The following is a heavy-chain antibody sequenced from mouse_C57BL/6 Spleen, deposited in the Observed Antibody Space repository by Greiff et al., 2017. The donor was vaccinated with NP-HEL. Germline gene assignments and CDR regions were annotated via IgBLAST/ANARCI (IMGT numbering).Heavy chain of an antibody. J-gene: IGHJ1*03. CDR2: IRNKANGYKT. Sequence: EVKLMESGGGLVQPGGSLSLSCAASGFTFTDYYMSWVRQPPGKALEWLGFIRNKANGYKTEYSASVKGRFTISRDNYQSILYLQMNALRAEDSATYYCARYKQVSYGSSYDWYFDVWGTGTTVTVSS. CDR1: GFTFTDYY. D-gene: IGHD1-1*01. V-gene: IGHV7-3*01. CDR3: ARYKQVSYGSSYDWYFDV.